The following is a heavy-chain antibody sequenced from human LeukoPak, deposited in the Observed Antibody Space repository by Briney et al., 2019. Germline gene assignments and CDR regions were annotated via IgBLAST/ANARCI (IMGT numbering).Heavy chain of an antibody. CDR1: GGSISSYY. D-gene: IGHD4-17*01. Sequence: SETLSLTCTVSGGSISSYYWSWIRQPPGKGLGWIGYIYCSGSTNYNPSLKSRVTISVDTSKNQFSLKLSSVTAADTAVYYCARDRSDYGDYGGYYYYGMDVWGQGTTVTVSS. J-gene: IGHJ6*02. CDR3: ARDRSDYGDYGGYYYYGMDV. V-gene: IGHV4-59*01. CDR2: IYCSGST.